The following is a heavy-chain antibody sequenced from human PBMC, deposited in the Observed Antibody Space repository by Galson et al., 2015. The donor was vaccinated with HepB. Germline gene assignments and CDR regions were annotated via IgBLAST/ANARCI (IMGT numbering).Heavy chain of an antibody. V-gene: IGHV3-7*01. J-gene: IGHJ3*01. D-gene: IGHD3-22*01. CDR2: IKQDGSEK. CDR3: ARDKPPGIVLIITDHAFDV. CDR1: GFTFGSYW. Sequence: SLRLSCAASGFTFGSYWMSWVRQAPGKGLEWVANIKQDGSEKYYVDSVKGRFTISRDNAKNSLSLQMNSLRAEDTAVYYCARDKPPGIVLIITDHAFDVWGQGTMVTVSS.